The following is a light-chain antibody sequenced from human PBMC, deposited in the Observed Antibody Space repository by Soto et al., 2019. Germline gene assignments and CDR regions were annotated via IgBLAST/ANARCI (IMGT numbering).Light chain of an antibody. J-gene: IGKJ1*01. V-gene: IGKV1-39*01. CDR2: AAS. CDR3: QQTDSTPQT. Sequence: DIQMTQSPSSLSASVGDRVTISCRASQSIRNYVSWYQQKPGTAPKLLIRAASTLQSGVPSRFSGSGSGTDFTLTISSLQIEDFAPYFCQQTDSTPQTFGQRTNVEI. CDR1: QSIRNY.